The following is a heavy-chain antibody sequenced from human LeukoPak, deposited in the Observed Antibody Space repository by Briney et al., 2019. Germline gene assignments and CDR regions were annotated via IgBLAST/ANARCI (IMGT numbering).Heavy chain of an antibody. CDR3: AEEASGHISDYFDY. J-gene: IGHJ4*02. Sequence: GGSLRLSCAASRFTFSGYAMSWVRQAPGKGLEWVSAITGSGGSTYYTDSVKGRFTISRDNSKTTRYLQMNSLRAEDTAVYYCAEEASGHISDYFDYWGQGTLVTVSS. D-gene: IGHD5-12*01. CDR2: ITGSGGST. CDR1: RFTFSGYA. V-gene: IGHV3-23*01.